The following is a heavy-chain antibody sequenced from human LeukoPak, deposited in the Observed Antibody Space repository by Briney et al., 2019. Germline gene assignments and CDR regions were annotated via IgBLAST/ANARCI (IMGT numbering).Heavy chain of an antibody. D-gene: IGHD6-19*01. Sequence: GGSLRLSCVVSEFTFTNYAMSWVRQAPGKGLEWVSLISGSGHSTFYADSVKGRFTISRDNSKNTLYLQMNSLRAEDTALYYCAKAYSSVWFFDCWGQGTLVTVSS. V-gene: IGHV3-23*01. J-gene: IGHJ4*02. CDR1: EFTFTNYA. CDR2: ISGSGHST. CDR3: AKAYSSVWFFDC.